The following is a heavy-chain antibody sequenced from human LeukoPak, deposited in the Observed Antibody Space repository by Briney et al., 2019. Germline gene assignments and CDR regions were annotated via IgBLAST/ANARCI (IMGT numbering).Heavy chain of an antibody. CDR3: ARGSSGSLGRYY. Sequence: GASVKVSCKASGYTFTSYDINWVRQATGQGLEWMGWMNPYSGNTGYVQKFQGRVTMTRDTSISTAYMELSSLRSDDTAAYFCARGSSGSLGRYYWGQGTLVTVSS. V-gene: IGHV1-8*01. J-gene: IGHJ4*02. CDR2: MNPYSGNT. D-gene: IGHD1-26*01. CDR1: GYTFTSYD.